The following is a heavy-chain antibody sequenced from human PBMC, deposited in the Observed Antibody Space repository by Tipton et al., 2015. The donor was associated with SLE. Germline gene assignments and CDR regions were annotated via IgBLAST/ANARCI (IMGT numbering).Heavy chain of an antibody. CDR3: TRVCSSTNCFGTESDY. Sequence: SLRLSCTASGFSFGDYALSWVRQAPGKGLEWVSFIRRKIYGGTTEYAASVKGRFTILRDDSKSIAYLQMNSLKTEDTAVYYCTRVCSSTNCFGTESDYWGQGTRVTVSS. D-gene: IGHD2-2*01. CDR1: GFSFGDYA. V-gene: IGHV3-49*04. CDR2: IRRKIYGGTT. J-gene: IGHJ4*02.